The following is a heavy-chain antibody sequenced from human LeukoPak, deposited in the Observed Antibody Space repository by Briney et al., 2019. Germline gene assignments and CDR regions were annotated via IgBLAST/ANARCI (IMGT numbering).Heavy chain of an antibody. CDR1: GGSISSYY. D-gene: IGHD3-10*01. CDR3: ARSDYYYGSGSYMAFDI. J-gene: IGHJ3*02. V-gene: IGHV4-59*12. Sequence: SETLSLTCTVSGGSISSYYWSWIRQPPGKGLEWIGYIYYSGSTNYNPSLKSRVTISVDTSKNQFSLKLSSVTAADTAVYYCARSDYYYGSGSYMAFDIWGQGTMVTVSS. CDR2: IYYSGST.